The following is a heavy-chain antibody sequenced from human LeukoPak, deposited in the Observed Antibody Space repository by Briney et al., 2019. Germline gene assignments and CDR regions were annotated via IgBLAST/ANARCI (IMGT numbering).Heavy chain of an antibody. CDR3: AKVGGSYLSDAFDM. J-gene: IGHJ3*02. Sequence: GGSLRLSCAASGFTFSNYGMHWVRQAPDKGLEWVAFIRYDGSNKYYAGSVKGRVTISRDNSKNTLYLQMNSLRAEDTALYYCAKVGGSYLSDAFDMWGQGTMVTVSS. D-gene: IGHD1-26*01. V-gene: IGHV3-30*02. CDR1: GFTFSNYG. CDR2: IRYDGSNK.